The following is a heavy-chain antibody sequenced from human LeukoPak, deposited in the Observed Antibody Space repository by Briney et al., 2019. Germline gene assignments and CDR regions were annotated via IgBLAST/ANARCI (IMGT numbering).Heavy chain of an antibody. CDR2: VSAYNGYT. CDR3: ARDKAVTTELTQYFQH. D-gene: IGHD4-11*01. CDR1: GYNFTNYG. J-gene: IGHJ1*01. V-gene: IGHV1-18*01. Sequence: GASVKVSCKASGYNFTNYGISWVRQAPGQGLEWMGWVSAYNGYTNYAQKLQFRVTMTTDTSTSTAYMELRSLRSDDTAVYYCARDKAVTTELTQYFQHWGQGTLVTVSS.